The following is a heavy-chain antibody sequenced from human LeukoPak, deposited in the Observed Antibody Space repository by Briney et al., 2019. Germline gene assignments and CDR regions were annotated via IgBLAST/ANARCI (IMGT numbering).Heavy chain of an antibody. CDR1: GFTFTDYY. V-gene: IGHV3-21*01. CDR3: ARHRYDSSGYTY. J-gene: IGHJ4*02. D-gene: IGHD3-22*01. CDR2: ISSSSSYI. Sequence: PGGSLRLSCAVSGFTFTDYYMNWVRQAPGKGLEWVSSISSSSSYIYYADSVKGRFTISRDNAKNSLYLQMNSLRAEDTAVYYCARHRYDSSGYTYWGQGTLVTVSS.